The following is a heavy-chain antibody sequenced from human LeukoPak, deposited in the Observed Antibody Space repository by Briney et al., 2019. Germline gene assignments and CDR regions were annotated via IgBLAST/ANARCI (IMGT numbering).Heavy chain of an antibody. Sequence: ASVKVSCKASGYTFTNYPMNWVRQAPGQGLEWMGWINTNTGNPTYAQGFTGRFVFSLDTSVSTAYLQISSLKAEDTAVYYCARDTQLDALDVWGKGTTVTVSS. CDR2: INTNTGNP. CDR3: ARDTQLDALDV. V-gene: IGHV7-4-1*02. D-gene: IGHD6-13*01. CDR1: GYTFTNYP. J-gene: IGHJ6*04.